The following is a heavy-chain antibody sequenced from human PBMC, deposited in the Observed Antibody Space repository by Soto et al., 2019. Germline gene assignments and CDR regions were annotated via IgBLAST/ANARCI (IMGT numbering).Heavy chain of an antibody. V-gene: IGHV4-39*01. D-gene: IGHD2-2*01. CDR1: GGSISSSSYY. Sequence: SETLSLTCTVSGGSISSSSYYWGWIRQPPGKGLEWIGSIYYSGSTYYNPSLKSRVTISVDTSKNQFSLKLSSVTAADTAVYYCARREGYCSSTSCEDNWFDPWGQGTLVTVS. CDR2: IYYSGST. CDR3: ARREGYCSSTSCEDNWFDP. J-gene: IGHJ5*02.